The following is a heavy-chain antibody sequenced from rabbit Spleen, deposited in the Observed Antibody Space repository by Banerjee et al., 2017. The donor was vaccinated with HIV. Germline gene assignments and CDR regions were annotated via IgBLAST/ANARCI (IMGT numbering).Heavy chain of an antibody. J-gene: IGHJ6*01. CDR1: GFSFNSGYD. CDR3: AGDPGATFSTCGMGL. D-gene: IGHD3-1*01. V-gene: IGHV1S40*01. CDR2: SYVGSSGNT. Sequence: QSLEESGGGLVKPGASLTLTCKASGFSFNSGYDMCWVRQAPGKGLEWIACSYVGSSGNTYSAVWAKDRFSITNTSSTTVTLQMTSMTAAATAAYFCAGDPGATFSTCGMGLWGPGTLVTVS.